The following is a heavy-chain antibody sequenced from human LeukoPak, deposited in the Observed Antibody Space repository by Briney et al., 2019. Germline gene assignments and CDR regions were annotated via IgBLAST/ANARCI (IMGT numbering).Heavy chain of an antibody. CDR3: ARGALSWFDL. CDR2: IRSKTDGGTS. J-gene: IGHJ5*02. V-gene: IGHV3-15*01. Sequence: GGSLRLSCAASGFSFSNGWLNWVRQAPGKGLQWVGRIRSKTDGGTSDYAAPVEGRFTISRDDSKNTLSLQMNSLKTDDTGVYYCARGALSWFDLWGQGTLVTVSS. CDR1: GFSFSNGW.